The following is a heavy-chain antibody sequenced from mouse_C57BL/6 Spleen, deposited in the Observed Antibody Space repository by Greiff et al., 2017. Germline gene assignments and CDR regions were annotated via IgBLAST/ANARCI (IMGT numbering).Heavy chain of an antibody. V-gene: IGHV1-52*01. D-gene: IGHD1-1*02. CDR3: ARGGPKVLVAMDY. Sequence: VQLQQPGAELVRPGSSVKLSCKASGYTFTSYWMHWAKQRPIQGLEWIGNIDPSDSETHYNQKFKDKATLTVDKSSSTAYMQLSSLTSEDSAVYYCARGGPKVLVAMDYWGQGTSVTVSS. J-gene: IGHJ4*01. CDR2: IDPSDSET. CDR1: GYTFTSYW.